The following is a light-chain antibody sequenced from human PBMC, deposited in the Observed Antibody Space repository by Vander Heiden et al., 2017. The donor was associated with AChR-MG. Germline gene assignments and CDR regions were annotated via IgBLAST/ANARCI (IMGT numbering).Light chain of an antibody. Sequence: QSALTQPAPVPGPPGQSITISCTGTSSDVGGYNYVSWYQQHPGKAPKLMIYDVSNRPSGVSNRFSGSKSGNTASLTISGLQAEDEADYYCSSYTSSSTYVFGTGTKVTVL. CDR2: DVS. J-gene: IGLJ1*01. V-gene: IGLV2-14*03. CDR1: SSDVGGYNY. CDR3: SSYTSSSTYV.